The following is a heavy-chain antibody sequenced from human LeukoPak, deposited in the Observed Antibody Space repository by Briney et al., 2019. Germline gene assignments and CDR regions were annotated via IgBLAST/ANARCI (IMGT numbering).Heavy chain of an antibody. D-gene: IGHD3-22*01. V-gene: IGHV3-9*01. CDR2: ISWNSGSI. Sequence: GRSLRLSCAASGFTFDDYAMHWVRQAPGKGLEWVSGISWNSGSIGYADSVKGRFTISRDNAKNSLCLQMNSLRAEDTALYYCAKGLYYYDSSGYPAWGQGTLVTVSS. CDR3: AKGLYYYDSSGYPA. CDR1: GFTFDDYA. J-gene: IGHJ5*02.